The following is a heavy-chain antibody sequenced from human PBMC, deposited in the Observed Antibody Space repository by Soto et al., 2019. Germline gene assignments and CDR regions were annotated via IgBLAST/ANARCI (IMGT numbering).Heavy chain of an antibody. D-gene: IGHD5-12*01. CDR1: GFTFSNRG. Sequence: PGGSLRLSCAASGFTFSNRGMIWARQAPVKGLEWVSYISPSGTTRYYADSVKGRFTLSRDNAHNSLYLQMDSLRDEDTAVYYCARVEGPTVATMFFDYWGQGTPVTVSS. J-gene: IGHJ4*02. CDR3: ARVEGPTVATMFFDY. CDR2: ISPSGTTR. V-gene: IGHV3-48*02.